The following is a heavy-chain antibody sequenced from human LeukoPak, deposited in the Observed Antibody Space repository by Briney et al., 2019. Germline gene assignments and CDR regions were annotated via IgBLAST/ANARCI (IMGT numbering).Heavy chain of an antibody. Sequence: PGGSLRLSCAASGFTFTTYAMHWVRQAPGKGLEWVAAISPDGNNKYYADSVKGRFTISRDNSKSTVYVQMNSLRVEDTAVYYCARGGLTSSWFEYWGQGTLVTVAS. CDR2: ISPDGNNK. CDR3: ARGGLTSSWFEY. CDR1: GFTFTTYA. D-gene: IGHD6-13*01. V-gene: IGHV3-30-3*01. J-gene: IGHJ4*02.